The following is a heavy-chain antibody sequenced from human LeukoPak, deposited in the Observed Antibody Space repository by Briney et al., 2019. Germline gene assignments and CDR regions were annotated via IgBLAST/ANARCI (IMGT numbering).Heavy chain of an antibody. CDR1: GFTFSNYY. Sequence: QSGGSLRLSCAASGFTFSNYYVHWVRQPPGKGLVWVSRINSDGRDTGYVDSVKGRFTISRDNAKNTVYLQMNSLRAVDTAVYYCATFGFNWNLGYWGQGTLVTVSS. D-gene: IGHD1-20*01. CDR3: ATFGFNWNLGY. V-gene: IGHV3-74*01. CDR2: INSDGRDT. J-gene: IGHJ4*02.